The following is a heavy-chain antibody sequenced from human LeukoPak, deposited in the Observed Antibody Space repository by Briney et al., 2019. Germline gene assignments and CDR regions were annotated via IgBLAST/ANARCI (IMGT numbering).Heavy chain of an antibody. CDR1: GFTFSSYG. Sequence: GGSLRLSCAASGFTFSSYGMSWVRQAPGKGLEWVSAISGSGGSTYYADSVKGRFTISRDNAKNTLYLQMNSLRAEDTAVYYCARGGYYASGSFAYWGQGTLVTVSS. CDR2: ISGSGGST. V-gene: IGHV3-23*01. J-gene: IGHJ4*02. D-gene: IGHD3-10*01. CDR3: ARGGYYASGSFAY.